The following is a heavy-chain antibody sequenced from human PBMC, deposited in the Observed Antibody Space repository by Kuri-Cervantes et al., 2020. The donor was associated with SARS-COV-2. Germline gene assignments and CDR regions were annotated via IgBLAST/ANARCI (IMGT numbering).Heavy chain of an antibody. Sequence: GESLKISCKGSGYSFTNYWIAWVRQMPGKGLEWMGIIYPGDSDTKYSPSFQGQVTISADKSISTALLQWSSLKASDTAMYYCARRAYGEQVDYYYMDVWGKGTTVTVSS. D-gene: IGHD4-17*01. V-gene: IGHV5-51*01. CDR3: ARRAYGEQVDYYYMDV. J-gene: IGHJ6*03. CDR2: IYPGDSDT. CDR1: GYSFTNYW.